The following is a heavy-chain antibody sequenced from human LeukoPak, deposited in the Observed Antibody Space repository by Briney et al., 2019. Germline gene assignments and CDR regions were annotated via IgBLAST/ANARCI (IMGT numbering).Heavy chain of an antibody. CDR2: ISAYNGNT. CDR1: GYTFTSYG. CDR3: ARPHYDFWSGPRGYFDL. Sequence: ASVKVSCKASGYTFTSYGIIWVRQAPGQGLEWMGWISAYNGNTNYAQKLQGRVTMTTDTSTSTAYMELRSLRSDDTAVYYCARPHYDFWSGPRGYFDLWGRGTLVTVSS. D-gene: IGHD3-3*01. V-gene: IGHV1-18*01. J-gene: IGHJ2*01.